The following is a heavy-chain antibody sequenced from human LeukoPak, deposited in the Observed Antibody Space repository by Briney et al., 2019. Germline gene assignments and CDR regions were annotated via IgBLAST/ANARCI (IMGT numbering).Heavy chain of an antibody. V-gene: IGHV3-7*01. CDR3: AREGYYDFWSGYYYYFDY. D-gene: IGHD3-3*01. CDR1: GFTFSSYW. J-gene: IGHJ4*02. Sequence: GGSLRLSCAASGFTFSSYWMGWVRQAPGKGLEWVANIKQDGSEKYYVDSVKGRFTISRDNAKNSLYLQMNSLRAEDTAVYYCAREGYYDFWSGYYYYFDYWGQGTLVTVSS. CDR2: IKQDGSEK.